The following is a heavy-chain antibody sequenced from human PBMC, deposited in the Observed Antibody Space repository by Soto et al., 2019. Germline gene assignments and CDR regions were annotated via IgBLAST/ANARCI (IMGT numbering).Heavy chain of an antibody. CDR3: ARGGYYDNSWGKLSHYGLDV. D-gene: IGHD3-16*01. J-gene: IGHJ6*02. Sequence: QVQLAQSTGEVKKPGASVRVSCKATGYTFIRYGIAWVRQAPGQGFEWMGWISPYNDHTVYAQKFQGRVTMTADTSTITVYMNLRGLKSDDTAVYYCARGGYYDNSWGKLSHYGLDVWGQGTSVSVSS. V-gene: IGHV1-18*01. CDR1: GYTFIRYG. CDR2: ISPYNDHT.